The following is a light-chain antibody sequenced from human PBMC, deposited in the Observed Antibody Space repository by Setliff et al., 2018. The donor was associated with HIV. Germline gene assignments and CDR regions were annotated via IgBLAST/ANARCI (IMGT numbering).Light chain of an antibody. CDR2: DVS. CDR3: SSYTSSSTSVV. Sequence: QSVLTQPASVSGSPGQSITISCTGTSSDVGGYNYVSWYQQHPGKAPKLMIYDVSKWPSGVSNRFSGSKSGNTASLTISGLQAEDEADYYCSSYTSSSTSVVFGXXXKVTVL. J-gene: IGLJ2*01. V-gene: IGLV2-14*01. CDR1: SSDVGGYNY.